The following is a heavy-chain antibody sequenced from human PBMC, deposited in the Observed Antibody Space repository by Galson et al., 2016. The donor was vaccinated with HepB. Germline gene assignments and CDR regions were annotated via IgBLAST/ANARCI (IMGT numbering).Heavy chain of an antibody. CDR3: AREGTTVVLFGLDV. Sequence: SLRLSCAASGISVRSTYMTWVRQAPGKGLEWISVIYGGGSTYYADSVKGRFTISRDNSRNTLHLQMNNLRVEDTAIYYCAREGTTVVLFGLDVWGQGTTVTVSS. CDR1: GISVRSTY. D-gene: IGHD1/OR15-1a*01. J-gene: IGHJ6*02. CDR2: IYGGGST. V-gene: IGHV3-66*01.